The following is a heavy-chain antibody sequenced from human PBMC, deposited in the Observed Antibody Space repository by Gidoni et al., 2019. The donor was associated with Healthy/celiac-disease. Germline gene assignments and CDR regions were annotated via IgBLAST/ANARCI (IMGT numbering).Heavy chain of an antibody. CDR3: AKDRTKYSGSYRYFDL. CDR2: ISWNSGSI. CDR1: GFTFDDYA. Sequence: EVQLVESGGGLVQPGRSLRLSCAASGFTFDDYAMHWVRQAPGKGLEWVSGISWNSGSIGYADSVKGRFTISRDNAKNSLYLQMNSLRAEDTALYYCAKDRTKYSGSYRYFDLWGRGTLVTVSS. J-gene: IGHJ2*01. D-gene: IGHD1-26*01. V-gene: IGHV3-9*01.